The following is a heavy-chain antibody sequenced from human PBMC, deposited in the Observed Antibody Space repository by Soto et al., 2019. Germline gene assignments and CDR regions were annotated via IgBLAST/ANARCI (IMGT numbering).Heavy chain of an antibody. V-gene: IGHV3-23*01. Sequence: GGSLRLSCAASGFIFSNQAMCWVRQGPGKGLEWVSCISDRGDETFFLDSVKGRFAISRDNSKNTLFLQMNSLRADDTAVYYCAKDQASGQGSFDSWGQGTLVTVSS. CDR1: GFIFSNQA. CDR3: AKDQASGQGSFDS. CDR2: ISDRGDET. J-gene: IGHJ4*02.